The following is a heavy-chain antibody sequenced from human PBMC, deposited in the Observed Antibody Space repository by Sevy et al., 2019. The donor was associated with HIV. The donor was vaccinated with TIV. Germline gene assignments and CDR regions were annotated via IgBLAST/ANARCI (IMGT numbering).Heavy chain of an antibody. CDR3: ARVKDYGAYGAFDI. CDR2: ISSSSSYI. V-gene: IGHV3-21*01. D-gene: IGHD4-17*01. Sequence: GGSLRLSCAGSGFTFNSHTMNWVRQAPGKGLEWVSSISSSSSYIYYGDSVNGRFTISRDNAKSSPFRQMNGLRAEDTAIYFCARVKDYGAYGAFDIWGQGTMVTVSS. CDR1: GFTFNSHT. J-gene: IGHJ3*02.